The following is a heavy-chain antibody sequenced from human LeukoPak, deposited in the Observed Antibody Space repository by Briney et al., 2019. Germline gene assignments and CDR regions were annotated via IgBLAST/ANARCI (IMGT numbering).Heavy chain of an antibody. CDR2: IKEDGSEK. CDR3: ARDLDSGYDLGY. J-gene: IGHJ4*02. V-gene: IGHV3-7*01. CDR1: AFTFTNYW. D-gene: IGHD5-12*01. Sequence: GGSLRLSCAASAFTFTNYWMSWVRQAPGKGLEWVANIKEDGSEKYYVDSVKGRFTISRDNAKNSLYLQMNSLRAEDTAVYYCARDLDSGYDLGYWGQGTLVTVSS.